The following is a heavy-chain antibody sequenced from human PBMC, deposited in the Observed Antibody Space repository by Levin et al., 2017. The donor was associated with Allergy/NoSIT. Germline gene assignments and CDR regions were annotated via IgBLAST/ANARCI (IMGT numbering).Heavy chain of an antibody. D-gene: IGHD3-9*01. Sequence: LGESLKISCKGSGYSFSNYWIGWLRQMPGKGLEWMGIVYPGDSDTRYSPSFQGQVTISADKSISTAYLQWSGLKASDTAMYYCASLTYYNILSGSTTSAFDLWRQGTLVTVSS. CDR2: VYPGDSDT. CDR1: GYSFSNYW. CDR3: ASLTYYNILSGSTTSAFDL. J-gene: IGHJ3*01. V-gene: IGHV5-51*01.